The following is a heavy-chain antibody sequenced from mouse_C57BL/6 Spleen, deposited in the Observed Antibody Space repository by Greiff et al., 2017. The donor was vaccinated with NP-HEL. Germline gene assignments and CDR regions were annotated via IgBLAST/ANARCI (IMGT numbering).Heavy chain of an antibody. D-gene: IGHD1-1*01. CDR1: GYTFTSYW. V-gene: IGHV1-52*01. CDR2: IDPSDSET. CDR3: ARGDNTPYYYGSRGGYFDV. Sequence: QVQLQQPGAELVRPGSSVKLSCKASGYTFTSYWMHWVKQRPIQGLEWIGNIDPSDSETHYIQKFKDKATLTVDKSSSTAYMQISSLTSEDSAVYYCARGDNTPYYYGSRGGYFDVWGTGTTVTVSS. J-gene: IGHJ1*03.